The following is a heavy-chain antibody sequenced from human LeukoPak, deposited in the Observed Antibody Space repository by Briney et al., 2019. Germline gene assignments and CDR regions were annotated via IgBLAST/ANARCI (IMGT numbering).Heavy chain of an antibody. V-gene: IGHV5-51*01. Sequence: GESLKISCNSSGYIYTSYWIGWVRQMPGKGLEWMGIIYPGDSDTRYSPSFQGQVTISADKSISTAYLQWSSLKASDTAMYYCARRGYCSGGSCYSNALDIWGQGKMVTVSS. CDR1: GYIYTSYW. D-gene: IGHD2-15*01. J-gene: IGHJ3*02. CDR2: IYPGDSDT. CDR3: ARRGYCSGGSCYSNALDI.